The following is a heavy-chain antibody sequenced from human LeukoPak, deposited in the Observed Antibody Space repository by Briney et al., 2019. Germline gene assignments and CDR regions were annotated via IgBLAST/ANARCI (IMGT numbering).Heavy chain of an antibody. D-gene: IGHD2-2*01. Sequence: SQTLSLTCAISGDSVSSNSAAWNWIRQSPTRGLEWLRRTYYRSKWYNDYAVSVKSRITINPDTSKNQFSLQLNSVTPEDTAVYYCARAPVVPAPPDYYYYMDVWGKGTTVTVSS. CDR3: ARAPVVPAPPDYYYYMDV. CDR2: TYYRSKWYN. CDR1: GDSVSSNSAA. J-gene: IGHJ6*03. V-gene: IGHV6-1*01.